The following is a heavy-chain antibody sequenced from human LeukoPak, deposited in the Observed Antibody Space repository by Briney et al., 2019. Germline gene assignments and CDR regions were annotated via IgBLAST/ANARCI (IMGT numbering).Heavy chain of an antibody. Sequence: PSETLSLTCTVSGGSISNHYWGWIRQAPGKGLEWVSSISSSSTYIYYADSVKGRFTISRDNAKNSLYLQMNSLRAEDTAVYYCALWPRGKAWDYWGQGTLVTVSS. CDR3: ALWPRGKAWDY. J-gene: IGHJ4*02. V-gene: IGHV3-21*06. D-gene: IGHD4-23*01. CDR2: ISSSSTYI. CDR1: GGSISNHY.